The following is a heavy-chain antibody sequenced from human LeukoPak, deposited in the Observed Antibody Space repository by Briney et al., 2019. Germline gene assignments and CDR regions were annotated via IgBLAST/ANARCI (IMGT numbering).Heavy chain of an antibody. CDR3: ARLAYYDNSGSSRPFDI. CDR2: IYWDDDK. CDR1: GFSLTTRGGG. J-gene: IGHJ3*02. Sequence: SGPTLLNPTPTLTLTCAFSGFSLTTRGGGVGWIRQPPGKALEWLSLIYWDDDKRYSPSLKSRLTITKDTSKKQVVLTVTNLDPVDTATYYCARLAYYDNSGSSRPFDIWGQGTRVTVSS. V-gene: IGHV2-5*02. D-gene: IGHD3-22*01.